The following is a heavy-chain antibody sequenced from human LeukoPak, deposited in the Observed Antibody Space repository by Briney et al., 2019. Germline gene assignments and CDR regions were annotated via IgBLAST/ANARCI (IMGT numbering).Heavy chain of an antibody. Sequence: SQTLSLTCAISGDSVSSSSAAWNWIRQSPSRGLEWLGSTYYRSKWYNDYAVSVKSRITINPDTSKNQFSLQLNSVTPEDTALYYCAGRDSNRWPFDYWGQGTLVTVSS. CDR2: TYYRSKWYN. CDR1: GDSVSSSSAA. J-gene: IGHJ4*02. D-gene: IGHD2-15*01. CDR3: AGRDSNRWPFDY. V-gene: IGHV6-1*01.